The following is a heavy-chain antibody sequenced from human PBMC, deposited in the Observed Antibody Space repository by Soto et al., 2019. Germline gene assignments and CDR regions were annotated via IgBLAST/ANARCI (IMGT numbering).Heavy chain of an antibody. CDR3: ARERYCSSTSCSTYYFDY. J-gene: IGHJ4*02. CDR2: IYYSGST. Sequence: SETLSLTCTVSGGSIGSYYWSWIRRPPGKGLEWIGYIYYSGSTNYNPSLKSRVTISVDTSKNQFSLKLSSVTAADTAVYYCARERYCSSTSCSTYYFDYWGQGTLVTVSS. CDR1: GGSIGSYY. V-gene: IGHV4-59*01. D-gene: IGHD2-2*01.